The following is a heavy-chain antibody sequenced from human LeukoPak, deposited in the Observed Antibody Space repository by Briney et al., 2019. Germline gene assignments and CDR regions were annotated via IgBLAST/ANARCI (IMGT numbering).Heavy chain of an antibody. J-gene: IGHJ5*02. Sequence: GGSLRLSCAASGFTFSSYWMSWVRQAPGKGLEWVSSISGSGGNTYYAQSVKGRFTISRDNSENTLYLQMDTLRADDTALYFCAKDPYNTAVANTNGWFDPWGQGTLVTVSS. CDR2: ISGSGGNT. CDR1: GFTFSSYW. CDR3: AKDPYNTAVANTNGWFDP. D-gene: IGHD6-19*01. V-gene: IGHV3-23*01.